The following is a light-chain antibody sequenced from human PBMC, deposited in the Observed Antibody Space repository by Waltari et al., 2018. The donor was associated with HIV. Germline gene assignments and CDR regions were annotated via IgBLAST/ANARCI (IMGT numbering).Light chain of an antibody. CDR3: QESYSIPWT. Sequence: DIQMTQSPSSLSASVGDRVTITCRASRDIGTYLNWYQQKPGKAPNSLIYTASSLQSGVPSRFSGSGSGTVFTLTISSLQPEDFATYYCQESYSIPWTFGQGTKVEIK. CDR2: TAS. J-gene: IGKJ1*01. CDR1: RDIGTY. V-gene: IGKV1-39*01.